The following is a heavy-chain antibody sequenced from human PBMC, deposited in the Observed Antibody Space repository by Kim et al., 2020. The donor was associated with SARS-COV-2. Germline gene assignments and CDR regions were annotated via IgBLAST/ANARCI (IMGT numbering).Heavy chain of an antibody. CDR2: IYSGGST. CDR1: GFTVSSNY. J-gene: IGHJ4*02. D-gene: IGHD2-21*02. V-gene: IGHV3-66*01. CDR3: ASSIAYCGGDCGYYFDY. Sequence: GGSLRLSCAASGFTVSSNYMSWVRQAPGKGLEWVSVIYSGGSTYYADSVKGRFTISRDNSKNTLYLQMNSLRAEDTAVYYCASSIAYCGGDCGYYFDYWGQGTLVTVSS.